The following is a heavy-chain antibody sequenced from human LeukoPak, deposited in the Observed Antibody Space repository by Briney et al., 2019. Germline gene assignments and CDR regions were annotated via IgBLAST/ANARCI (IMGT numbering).Heavy chain of an antibody. D-gene: IGHD5-24*01. J-gene: IGHJ3*02. CDR3: ARLRSRDGYNYDAFDI. CDR2: IYYIVTT. V-gene: IGHV4-59*08. Sequence: PSETLSLTCTVSGGSISIYYWSWIRHPPGKGLECIGYIYYIVTTSHNPSLKSRVTISVDTSKNQVSLKLRSVTAADTAVYYCARLRSRDGYNYDAFDIWGQGTMVTVSS. CDR1: GGSISIYY.